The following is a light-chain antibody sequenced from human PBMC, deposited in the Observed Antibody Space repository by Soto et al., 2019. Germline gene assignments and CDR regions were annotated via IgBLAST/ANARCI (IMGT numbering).Light chain of an antibody. CDR2: GAS. CDR1: QSVRSNY. Sequence: EIVLTQSPGTLSLSPGERATLSCRTSQSVRSNYLAWYQQKPGQSPRLLISGASGRATGIPDRFSGSGSGTDFTLTISRLEPEDFAVYYCQQYGSSPYTFGQGTKLE. CDR3: QQYGSSPYT. V-gene: IGKV3-20*01. J-gene: IGKJ2*01.